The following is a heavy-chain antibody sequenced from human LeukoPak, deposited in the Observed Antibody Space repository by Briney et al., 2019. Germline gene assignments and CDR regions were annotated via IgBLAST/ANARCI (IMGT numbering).Heavy chain of an antibody. CDR3: ARVGDGLNDAFDI. J-gene: IGHJ3*02. Sequence: ASVKVSCKASGYIFTGHYMNWVRQAPGQGLEWMGRINPKTGGTNYAQNFQGRVTMTRDTSISTTYVELSRLRPDDTAVYYCARVGDGLNDAFDIWGQGTMVTVSS. CDR2: INPKTGGT. V-gene: IGHV1-2*06. CDR1: GYIFTGHY. D-gene: IGHD5-24*01.